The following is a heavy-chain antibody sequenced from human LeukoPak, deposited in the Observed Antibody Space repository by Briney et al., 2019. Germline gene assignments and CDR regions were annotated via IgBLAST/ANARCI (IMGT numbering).Heavy chain of an antibody. CDR1: GGSFSGYY. CDR3: ARGGYGYDY. CDR2: INHSGST. V-gene: IGHV4-34*01. D-gene: IGHD5-12*01. J-gene: IGHJ4*02. Sequence: SETLSLTCAVYGGSFSGYYWSWIRQPPGKGLEWIGEINHSGSTNYNPSLKSRVTISVDTSKNQFSLKLSSVTAAGTAVYYCARGGYGYDYWGQGTLVTVSS.